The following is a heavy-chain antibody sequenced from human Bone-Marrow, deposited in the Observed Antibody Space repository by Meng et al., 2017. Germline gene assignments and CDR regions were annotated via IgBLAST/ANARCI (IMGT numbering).Heavy chain of an antibody. CDR2: SHYTGRT. V-gene: IGHV4-59*08. Sequence: QVQLQESGPGLVKPSETLSLTCTVSGGSISGYYWSWIRQPPGKGLEWIGYSHYTGRTSYNPSLKTRVTISVDTSKNQFSLKLSSVVAADTAVYYCARHPVFGTTVIQHWGQGTLVTVYS. J-gene: IGHJ4*02. CDR1: GGSISGYY. CDR3: ARHPVFGTTVIQH. D-gene: IGHD1-7*01.